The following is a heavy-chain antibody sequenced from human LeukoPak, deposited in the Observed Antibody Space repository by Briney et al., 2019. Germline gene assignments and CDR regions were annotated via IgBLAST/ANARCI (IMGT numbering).Heavy chain of an antibody. V-gene: IGHV4-34*01. Sequence: PSETLSLTCAVYGGSFSGYYWSWIRQPPGKGLEWIGEINHSGSTNYNPSLKSRVTISVDTSKNQFSLKLSSVTAADTAVYYCARGFGRDYWGPGTLVTVSS. CDR1: GGSFSGYY. CDR2: INHSGST. D-gene: IGHD3-16*01. CDR3: ARGFGRDY. J-gene: IGHJ4*02.